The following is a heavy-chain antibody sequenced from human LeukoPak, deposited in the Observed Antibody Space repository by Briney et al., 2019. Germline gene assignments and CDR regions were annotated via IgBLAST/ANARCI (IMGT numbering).Heavy chain of an antibody. Sequence: PGESLRISCKGSGYSFTSYWISWVRQMPGKSLEWMGRIDPSDSYTNYSPSFQGHVTISADKSISTAYLQWSSLKASDTAMYYCARHGVGYCSSTSCYTGDYWGQGTLVTVSS. D-gene: IGHD2-2*02. V-gene: IGHV5-10-1*01. CDR2: IDPSDSYT. CDR3: ARHGVGYCSSTSCYTGDY. J-gene: IGHJ4*02. CDR1: GYSFTSYW.